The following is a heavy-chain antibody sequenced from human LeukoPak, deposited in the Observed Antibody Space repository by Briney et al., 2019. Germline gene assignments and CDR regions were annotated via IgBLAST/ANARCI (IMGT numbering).Heavy chain of an antibody. J-gene: IGHJ4*02. CDR1: GFTFSSYS. V-gene: IGHV3-21*01. CDR3: ARVSGWYSFDY. Sequence: GGSLRLSCAASGFTFSSYSMNWVRQAPGKGLEWVSSISSSSSYIYYADSVKGRFTISRGNAKNSLYLQMNSLRAEDTAVYYCARVSGWYSFDYWGQGTLVTVSS. CDR2: ISSSSSYI. D-gene: IGHD6-19*01.